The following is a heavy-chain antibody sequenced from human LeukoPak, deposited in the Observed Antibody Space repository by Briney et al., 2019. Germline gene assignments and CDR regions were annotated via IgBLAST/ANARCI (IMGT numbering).Heavy chain of an antibody. J-gene: IGHJ4*02. Sequence: PGGSLRLSCAASGFTFSSYAMHWVRQAPGKGLEYVSAISSNGGSTYYANSVKGRFTISRDNSKNTLYLQMGSLRAEDMAVYYCARATTTDYIAVAFGYWGQGTLVTVSS. V-gene: IGHV3-64*01. CDR3: ARATTTDYIAVAFGY. D-gene: IGHD6-19*01. CDR2: ISSNGGST. CDR1: GFTFSSYA.